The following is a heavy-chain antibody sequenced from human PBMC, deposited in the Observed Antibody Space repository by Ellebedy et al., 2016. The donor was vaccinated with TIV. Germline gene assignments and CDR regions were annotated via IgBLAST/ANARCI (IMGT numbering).Heavy chain of an antibody. D-gene: IGHD1-26*01. V-gene: IGHV3-53*01. J-gene: IGHJ4*02. CDR2: IYSAGNT. CDR3: ARVDLGLAFHY. CDR1: GFSISSNY. Sequence: GGSLRLSCVVSGFSISSNYMSRVRQAPGKGLEWVSIIYSAGNTYYADSAKGRFTISRDTSKNTLYLQMNSLRGEDTAVYYCARVDLGLAFHYWGRGALVTVSS.